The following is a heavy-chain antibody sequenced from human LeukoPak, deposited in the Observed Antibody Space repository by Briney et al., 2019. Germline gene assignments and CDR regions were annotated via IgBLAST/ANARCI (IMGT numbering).Heavy chain of an antibody. Sequence: SETLSLTCTVSGGSISSSSYYWGWIRQPPGKGLEWIGSIYYSGSTYYNPSLKSRVTISVDTSKNQFSLKLSSVTAADTAVYYCARDGIGYYYGSGSYDYWGQGTLVTVSS. V-gene: IGHV4-39*07. J-gene: IGHJ4*02. CDR3: ARDGIGYYYGSGSYDY. CDR2: IYYSGST. CDR1: GGSISSSSYY. D-gene: IGHD3-10*01.